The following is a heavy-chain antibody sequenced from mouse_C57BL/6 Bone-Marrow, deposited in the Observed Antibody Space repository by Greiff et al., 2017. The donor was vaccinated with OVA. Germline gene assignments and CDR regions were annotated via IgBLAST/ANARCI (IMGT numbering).Heavy chain of an antibody. CDR1: GFTFSSYA. D-gene: IGHD4-1*01. Sequence: EVMLVESGGGLVKPGGSLKLSCAASGFTFSSYAMSWVRQTPEKRLEWVATISDGGSYTYYPDNVKGRFTISRDNAKNNLYLQMSHLKSEDTAMYYCAREGLRLGGFFDYWGQGTTLTVAS. CDR3: AREGLRLGGFFDY. J-gene: IGHJ2*01. V-gene: IGHV5-4*01. CDR2: ISDGGSYT.